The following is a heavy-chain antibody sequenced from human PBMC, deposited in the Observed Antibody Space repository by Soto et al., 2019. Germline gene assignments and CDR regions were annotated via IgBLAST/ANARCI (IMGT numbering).Heavy chain of an antibody. CDR1: GGTFSSYT. J-gene: IGHJ4*02. Sequence: GASVEVSCKASGGTFSSYTFSWGRQAPGQGLEWMGRIIPILGIANYAQKFQGRVTITADKSTSTAYMELSSLRSEDTAVYYCAIGGTRDYWGQGTLVTVSS. CDR2: IIPILGIA. D-gene: IGHD3-16*01. CDR3: AIGGTRDY. V-gene: IGHV1-69*02.